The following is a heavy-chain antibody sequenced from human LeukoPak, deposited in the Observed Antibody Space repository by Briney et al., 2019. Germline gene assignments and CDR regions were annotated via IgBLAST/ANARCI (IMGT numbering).Heavy chain of an antibody. CDR2: INHSGST. D-gene: IGHD2-15*01. CDR1: GGSFSGYY. Sequence: PSETLSLTCAVYGGSFSGYYWSWIRQPPGKGLEWIGEINHSGSTNYNPSLKSRVTISVDTSKNQFSLKLSSVTAADTAVYYCARRRWFDYWGQGTLVTVSS. CDR3: ARRRWFDY. J-gene: IGHJ4*02. V-gene: IGHV4-34*01.